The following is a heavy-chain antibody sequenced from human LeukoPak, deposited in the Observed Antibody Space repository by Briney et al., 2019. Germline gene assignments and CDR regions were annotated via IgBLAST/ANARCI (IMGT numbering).Heavy chain of an antibody. D-gene: IGHD3-3*01. CDR3: ASAGHGFWSGYFDY. Sequence: PGGSLRLPCAASGFTFSSYEMNWVRQAPGKGLEWVSYISSSGSTIYYADSVKGRFTISRDNAKNSLYLQMNSLRAEDTAVYYCASAGHGFWSGYFDYWGQGSLVTVSS. CDR2: ISSSGSTI. J-gene: IGHJ4*02. CDR1: GFTFSSYE. V-gene: IGHV3-48*03.